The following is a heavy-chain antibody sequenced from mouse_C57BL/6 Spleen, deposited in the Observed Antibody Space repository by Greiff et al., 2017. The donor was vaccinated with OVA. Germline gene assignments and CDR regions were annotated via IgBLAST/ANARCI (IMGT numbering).Heavy chain of an antibody. CDR1: GYAFSSSW. CDR2: IYPGDGDT. Sequence: QVQLQQSGPELVKPGASVKISCKASGYAFSSSWMNWVKQRPGKGLEWIGRIYPGDGDTNYNGKFKGKATLTADKSSSTAYMQLSSLTSEDSAVYFCARYRLDYYAMDYWGQGTSVTVSS. J-gene: IGHJ4*01. D-gene: IGHD2-13*01. CDR3: ARYRLDYYAMDY. V-gene: IGHV1-82*01.